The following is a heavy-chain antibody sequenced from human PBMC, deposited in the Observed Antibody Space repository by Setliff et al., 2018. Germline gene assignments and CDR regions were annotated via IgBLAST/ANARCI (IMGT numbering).Heavy chain of an antibody. CDR2: IHYSGST. D-gene: IGHD1-26*01. V-gene: IGHV4-59*08. CDR3: ARSPSSGAYWNPRPFYSDY. Sequence: SQTLSLTCSVSGASITDSYWNWIRQPPGKGLEWVGYIHYSGSTSYNPSLKSRVTISPDTSKNHFSLKVNSVTAADTALYYCARSPSSGAYWNPRPFYSDYWGQGTPVTV. CDR1: GASITDSY. J-gene: IGHJ4*02.